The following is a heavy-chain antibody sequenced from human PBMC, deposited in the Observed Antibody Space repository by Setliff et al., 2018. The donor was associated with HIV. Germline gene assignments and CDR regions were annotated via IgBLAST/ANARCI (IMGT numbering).Heavy chain of an antibody. D-gene: IGHD1-26*01. CDR2: IIPILDTT. CDR1: GGTFNNYV. Sequence: SVKVSCKAAGGTFNNYVFSWVRKAPGRGLEWIGTIIPILDTTNYAQKFQDRVTMTEDASTDTAYMELSSLTSEDTAIYFCATDQLLLGGSYSDYWGQGTLVTVSS. V-gene: IGHV1-69*11. CDR3: ATDQLLLGGSYSDY. J-gene: IGHJ4*02.